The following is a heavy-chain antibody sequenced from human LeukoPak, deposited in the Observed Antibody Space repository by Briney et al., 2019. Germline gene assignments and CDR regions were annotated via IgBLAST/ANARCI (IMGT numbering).Heavy chain of an antibody. J-gene: IGHJ4*02. Sequence: GGSLRLSCAASGFTFSSYAMHWVRQAPGKGLEWVSYISSSSSTIYYADSVKGRFTISRDNAKNSLYMQMNSLRAEDTAVYYCARSIAVAGDDYWGQGTLVTVSS. CDR3: ARSIAVAGDDY. V-gene: IGHV3-48*04. CDR2: ISSSSSTI. CDR1: GFTFSSYA. D-gene: IGHD6-19*01.